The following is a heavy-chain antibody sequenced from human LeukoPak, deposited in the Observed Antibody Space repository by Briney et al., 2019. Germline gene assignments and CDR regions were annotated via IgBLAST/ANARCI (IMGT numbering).Heavy chain of an antibody. CDR2: IVLGAGNT. V-gene: IGHV1-58*02. J-gene: IGHJ5*02. CDR1: GFTFPNSA. Sequence: TSVKVSCKASGFTFPNSAMQWVRQARGQRLEWIGWIVLGAGNTVYSHKFHDRITITRDVSTNTAYMELDSLGSEDTAVYYCAAQRGASLHDFWSTRLFDPWGQGTLVTVSS. CDR3: AAQRGASLHDFWSTRLFDP. D-gene: IGHD3-3*01.